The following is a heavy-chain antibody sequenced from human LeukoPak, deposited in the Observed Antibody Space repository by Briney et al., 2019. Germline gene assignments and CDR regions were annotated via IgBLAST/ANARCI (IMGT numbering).Heavy chain of an antibody. D-gene: IGHD1-26*01. CDR2: INPNTGGA. J-gene: IGHJ4*02. Sequence: AASVKVSCKASGYTFTGYYMHWVRQAPGQGLEWMGRINPNTGGAEYAPKFQGWVTMTRDTSISTAYVEVNRLISDDTAVYYCARDLTSTSNWEFDYWGQGTLVIVSS. CDR3: ARDLTSTSNWEFDY. V-gene: IGHV1-2*04. CDR1: GYTFTGYY.